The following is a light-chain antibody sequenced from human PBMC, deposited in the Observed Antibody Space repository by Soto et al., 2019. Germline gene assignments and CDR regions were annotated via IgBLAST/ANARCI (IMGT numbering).Light chain of an antibody. J-gene: IGKJ1*01. CDR1: QSISSY. V-gene: IGKV1-39*01. CDR3: QQSYSTWT. CDR2: AAS. Sequence: DIQITQSPSSLSASVADRVTITCRASQSISSYLNWYQQKPGKAPKLLIYAASSLQSGVPSRFSGSGSGTDFTLTISSLQPEDFATYYCQQSYSTWTFGQGTKVDIK.